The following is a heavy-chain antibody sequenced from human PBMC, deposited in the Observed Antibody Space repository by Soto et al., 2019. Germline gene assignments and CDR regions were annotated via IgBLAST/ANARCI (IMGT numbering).Heavy chain of an antibody. CDR1: GILFSNYD. D-gene: IGHD4-17*01. CDR3: AKDPYGEGPFNWFDP. J-gene: IGHJ5*02. CDR2: ISRSSSTL. Sequence: GGSLRLSCAASGILFSNYDMNWVRQAPGKGLEWVSQISRSSSTLYYADSVKGRFTISRDNVKNLLYLQMSSLRAEDTAVYYCAKDPYGEGPFNWFDPWGQGTLVTVSS. V-gene: IGHV3-48*01.